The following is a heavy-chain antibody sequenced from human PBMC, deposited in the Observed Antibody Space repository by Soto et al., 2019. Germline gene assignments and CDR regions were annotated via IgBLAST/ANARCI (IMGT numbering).Heavy chain of an antibody. CDR2: INHSGST. CDR3: ARGAALRGNGMDV. CDR1: GGSFSGYY. V-gene: IGHV4-34*01. Sequence: QVQLQQWGAGLLKPSETLSLTCAVYGGSFSGYYWSWIRQPPGKGLEWIGEINHSGSTNYNPSLKRRVTISVDTTKNQFSLKMSSVTAADTAVYYCARGAALRGNGMDVWGQGTTVTVSS. J-gene: IGHJ6*02. D-gene: IGHD6-25*01.